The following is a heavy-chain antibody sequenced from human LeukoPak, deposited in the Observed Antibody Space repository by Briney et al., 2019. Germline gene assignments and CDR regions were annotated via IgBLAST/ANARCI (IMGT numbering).Heavy chain of an antibody. V-gene: IGHV4-39*01. D-gene: IGHD3/OR15-3a*01. J-gene: IGHJ4*02. CDR3: ARQTGSGLFILP. CDR1: GFTFRSYW. CDR2: IYYSGNS. Sequence: PGGSLRLSCAASGFTFRSYWMHWIRQPPGKGLEWIGSIYYSGNSYYNASLKSQVSISIDTSKNQFSLRLTSVTAADTAVYYCARQTGSGLFILPGGQGTLVTVSS.